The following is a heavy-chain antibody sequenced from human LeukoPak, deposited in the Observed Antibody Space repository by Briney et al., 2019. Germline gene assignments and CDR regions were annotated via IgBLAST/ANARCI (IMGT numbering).Heavy chain of an antibody. CDR3: ARGLLLFDI. V-gene: IGHV4-34*01. Sequence: SETVSLTCAVYGGSFSGYYWSWIRQPPGKGLEWIGEINHSGSTNYNPSLKSQVTISVDTSKNQFSLKLSSVTAADTAVYYCARGLLLFDIWGQGTMVTVSS. J-gene: IGHJ3*02. CDR1: GGSFSGYY. CDR2: INHSGST. D-gene: IGHD3-10*01.